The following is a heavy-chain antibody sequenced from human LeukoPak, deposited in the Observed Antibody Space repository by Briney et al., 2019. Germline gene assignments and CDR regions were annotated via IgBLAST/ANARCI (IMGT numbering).Heavy chain of an antibody. J-gene: IGHJ4*02. D-gene: IGHD1-26*01. V-gene: IGHV1-2*02. Sequence: ASVKVSCKASGYIFTDYYIHWVRQAPGQGLEWMGWINPKNVGTTYAQKFQGRVTMTRDTSISTVYMELSRLGSDDTAVYYCAREASGGSYYAYWGQGTLVTVSA. CDR2: INPKNVGT. CDR1: GYIFTDYY. CDR3: AREASGGSYYAY.